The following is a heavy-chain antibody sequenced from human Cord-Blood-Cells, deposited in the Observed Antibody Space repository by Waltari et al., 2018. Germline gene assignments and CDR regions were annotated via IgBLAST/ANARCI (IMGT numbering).Heavy chain of an antibody. CDR1: GLTVSSNY. CDR2: IYSGGST. Sequence: ELQLVASGGGVVQPGWSLRLSVAASGLTVSSNYMSWVRLAPGKGLEWVSVIYSGGSTYYADSVKGRFTISRDNSKNTLYLQMNSLRAEDTAVYYCARVRYYYFDYWGQGTLVTVSS. D-gene: IGHD1-1*01. V-gene: IGHV3-66*01. CDR3: ARVRYYYFDY. J-gene: IGHJ4*02.